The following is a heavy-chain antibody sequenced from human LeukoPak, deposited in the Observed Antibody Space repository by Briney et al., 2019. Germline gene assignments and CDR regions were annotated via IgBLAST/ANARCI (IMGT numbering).Heavy chain of an antibody. D-gene: IGHD6-6*01. J-gene: IGHJ3*02. V-gene: IGHV4-39*01. CDR1: GGSISSSSYY. CDR3: ARRYSSSENDAFDI. Sequence: SETLSLTCTVSGGSISSSSYYWGWIRQPPGKGLEWIGSIYYSGSTYYNPSLKSRVTISVDTSKNQFSLKLSSVTAADTAVYYCARRYSSSENDAFDIWGQGTMVTVSS. CDR2: IYYSGST.